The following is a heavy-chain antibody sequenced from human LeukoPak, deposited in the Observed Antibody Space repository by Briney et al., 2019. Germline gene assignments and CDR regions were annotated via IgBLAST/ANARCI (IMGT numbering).Heavy chain of an antibody. CDR2: IRISDGYT. CDR3: ARVAGSYSIRPFDF. J-gene: IGHJ4*02. CDR1: GFTFENYA. Sequence: GGSLRLSCVASGFTFENYAMTWVRQAPRKGLEWVSAIRISDGYTYYADSVQGRFIISRDISQNTVSLHMNTLTGDDAALYYCARVAGSYSIRPFDFWGQGTVVIVSS. D-gene: IGHD1-26*01. V-gene: IGHV3-23*01.